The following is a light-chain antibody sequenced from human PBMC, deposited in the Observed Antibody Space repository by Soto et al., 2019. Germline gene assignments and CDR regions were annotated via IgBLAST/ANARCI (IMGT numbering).Light chain of an antibody. J-gene: IGKJ5*01. V-gene: IGKV3D-20*02. CDR2: DAS. Sequence: EIVLTQSPGPLSLSPGERATLSCRASQSVSNNYLAWYQQKPGQAPRLLIYDASSRATGIPDRFSGSGSGTDFTLTISSLEPEDFAVYYCHHRGNGITLGQGTRLEIK. CDR1: QSVSNNY. CDR3: HHRGNGIT.